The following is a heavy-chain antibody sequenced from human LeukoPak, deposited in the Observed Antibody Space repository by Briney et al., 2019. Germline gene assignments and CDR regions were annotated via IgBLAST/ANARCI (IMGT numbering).Heavy chain of an antibody. CDR3: AKSAVSVRLGDFDY. CDR2: ITTSDGNT. Sequence: PGGSLRLSCAASGFTFSSYTMSWVRQAPGKGLEWVSTITTSDGNTYYADSVKGRFTVSRDNSKNTLFLQMNSLRAEDTAVYYCAKSAVSVRLGDFDYWGQGTLVTVSS. V-gene: IGHV3-23*01. CDR1: GFTFSSYT. J-gene: IGHJ4*02. D-gene: IGHD6-19*01.